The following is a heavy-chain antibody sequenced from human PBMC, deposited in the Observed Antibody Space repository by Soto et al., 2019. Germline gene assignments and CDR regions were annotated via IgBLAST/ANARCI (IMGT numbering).Heavy chain of an antibody. Sequence: QVQLVQSGAEVKKPGSSVKVSCKASGGTFSSYAISWVRQAPGQGLEWMGGIIPIFGTANYAQKFQGRVTITADESTSTAYMELSILRSEDTAVYYCARDLHYYDSSGYPDGFDYWGQGTLVTVSS. J-gene: IGHJ4*02. CDR3: ARDLHYYDSSGYPDGFDY. D-gene: IGHD3-22*01. V-gene: IGHV1-69*01. CDR2: IIPIFGTA. CDR1: GGTFSSYA.